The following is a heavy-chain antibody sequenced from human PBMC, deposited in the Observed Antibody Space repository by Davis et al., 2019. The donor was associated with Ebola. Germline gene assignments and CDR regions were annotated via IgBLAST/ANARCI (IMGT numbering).Heavy chain of an antibody. CDR2: IYYSGST. Sequence: MPGGSLRLSCTVSGGSISSSSYYWGWIRQPPGKGLEWIGSIYYSGSTNYNPSLKSRVTISVDTSKNQFSLKLSSVTAADTAVYYCARSLLWFGEPPSYYFDYWGQGTLVTVSS. D-gene: IGHD3-10*01. V-gene: IGHV4-39*01. CDR1: GGSISSSSYY. CDR3: ARSLLWFGEPPSYYFDY. J-gene: IGHJ4*02.